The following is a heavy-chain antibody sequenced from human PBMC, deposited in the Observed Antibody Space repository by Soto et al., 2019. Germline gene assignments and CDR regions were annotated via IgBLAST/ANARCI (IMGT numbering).Heavy chain of an antibody. D-gene: IGHD2-15*01. CDR2: IYHSGST. V-gene: IGHV4-30-2*01. CDR3: ARARRYCSGGSCYSGVFYYFDN. J-gene: IGHJ4*02. CDR1: GGSISSGGYS. Sequence: SATLSLSCAVSGGSISSGGYSWSWIRQPPGKGLEWIWYIYHSGSTYYNPSLKSRVTISVDRSKNQFSLKLSSVTAADTAVYYCARARRYCSGGSCYSGVFYYFDNWGQGTLVTVSS.